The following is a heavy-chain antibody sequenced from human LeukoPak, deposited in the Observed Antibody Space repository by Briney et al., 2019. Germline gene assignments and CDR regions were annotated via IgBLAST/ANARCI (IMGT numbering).Heavy chain of an antibody. J-gene: IGHJ4*02. D-gene: IGHD6-13*01. Sequence: SQTLSLTCTVSGGSISGGSYYWSWIRQPAGKGLEWIGRIYTGGGATYNPSLKSRVTMSLDTSKDQFSLKLGSVTAADTAVYYCARDSPGIAAAGLNWGQGTLVTVSS. CDR2: IYTGGGA. CDR3: ARDSPGIAAAGLN. V-gene: IGHV4-61*02. CDR1: GGSISGGSYY.